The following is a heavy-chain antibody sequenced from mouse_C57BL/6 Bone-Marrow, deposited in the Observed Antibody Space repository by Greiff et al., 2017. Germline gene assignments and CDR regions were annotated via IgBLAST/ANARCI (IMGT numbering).Heavy chain of an antibody. Sequence: QQSCKASGYTFTSYWMQWVTQRPGQGLEWIGEIDPSDSYTNYNQKFKGNATLTVDTSSSTAYMQLSSLTSEDSAVYYCARGIYYDLDYWGQGTTLTVSS. J-gene: IGHJ2*01. D-gene: IGHD2-4*01. CDR3: ARGIYYDLDY. CDR2: IDPSDSYT. CDR1: GYTFTSYW. V-gene: IGHV1-50*01.